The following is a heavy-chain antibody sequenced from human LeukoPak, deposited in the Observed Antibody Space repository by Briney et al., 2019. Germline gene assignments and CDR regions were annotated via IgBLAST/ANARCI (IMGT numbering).Heavy chain of an antibody. D-gene: IGHD6-13*01. J-gene: IGHJ4*02. CDR1: GGSFSGYY. Sequence: SETLSLTCAVYGGSFSGYYWSWTRQPPGKGLEWIGEINHSGSTNYNPSLKSRVTISADTSKNQFSLKLSSVTAADTAVYYCARSAAAQSTYDYWGQGTLVTVSS. CDR2: INHSGST. V-gene: IGHV4-34*01. CDR3: ARSAAAQSTYDY.